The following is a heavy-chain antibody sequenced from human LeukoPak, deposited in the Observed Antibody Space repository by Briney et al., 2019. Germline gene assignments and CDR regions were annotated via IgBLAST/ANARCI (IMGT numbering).Heavy chain of an antibody. V-gene: IGHV4-59*01. CDR3: ARMYGSGSYFIQSPNYFDY. J-gene: IGHJ4*02. CDR1: GGSISSYY. Sequence: SETLSLTCTVSGGSISSYYWSWIRQPPGKGLGWIGYIYYSGSTNYNPSLKSRVTISVDTSKNQFSLKLSSVTAADTAVYYCARMYGSGSYFIQSPNYFDYWGQGTLVTVSS. CDR2: IYYSGST. D-gene: IGHD3-10*01.